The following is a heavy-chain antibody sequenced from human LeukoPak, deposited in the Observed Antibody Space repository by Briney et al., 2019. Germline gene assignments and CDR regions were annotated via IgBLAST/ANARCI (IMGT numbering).Heavy chain of an antibody. J-gene: IGHJ4*02. V-gene: IGHV3-21*01. Sequence: AGGSLRLSCAASGFTFSNYRMNWVRQAPGKGLEWVSSISSSSSYIYYADSAKGRFTISRDNAKNSLYLQMNSLRAEDTAVYYCAGGIAVATVDYWGQGTLVIVSS. CDR2: ISSSSSYI. D-gene: IGHD6-13*01. CDR3: AGGIAVATVDY. CDR1: GFTFSNYR.